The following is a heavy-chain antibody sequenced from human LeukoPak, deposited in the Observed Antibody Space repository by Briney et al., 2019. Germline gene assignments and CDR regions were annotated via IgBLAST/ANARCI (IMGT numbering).Heavy chain of an antibody. Sequence: GGSLRLSCAASGFTFSSYEMNWVRQALGKGLEWVSYISSSGSTLYYADSVKGPFTISRDHPKNSMYLQMNSLRAEDTAVYYCAELGITMIGGVWGKGTTVTISS. D-gene: IGHD3-10*02. CDR1: GFTFSSYE. CDR3: AELGITMIGGV. CDR2: ISSSGSTL. J-gene: IGHJ6*04. V-gene: IGHV3-48*03.